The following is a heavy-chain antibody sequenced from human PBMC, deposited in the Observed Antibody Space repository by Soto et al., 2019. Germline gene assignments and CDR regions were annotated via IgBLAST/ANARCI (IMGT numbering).Heavy chain of an antibody. J-gene: IGHJ4*02. CDR2: ISAYNGDTET. V-gene: IGHV1-18*01. D-gene: IGHD6-13*01. CDR1: GYTFSTYG. CDR3: AREAAVMAAAGPDY. Sequence: QVQLVQSGAEVKKPGASVKVSCKASGYTFSTYGISWVRQAPGQGLEWMGWISAYNGDTETNYAQKFQGRVTMTTDTPTSAAYMELRNLRSDDTAVYYCAREAAVMAAAGPDYWGQGTLVTVSS.